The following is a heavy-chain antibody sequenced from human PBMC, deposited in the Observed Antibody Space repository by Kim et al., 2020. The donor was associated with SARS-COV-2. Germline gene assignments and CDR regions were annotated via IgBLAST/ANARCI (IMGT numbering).Heavy chain of an antibody. J-gene: IGHJ4*02. Sequence: TDYAAPVKGRFTIARDDSKNTLYLQMNSLKTEDTAVYYCTTVFSAMVIDYWGQGTLVTVSS. V-gene: IGHV3-15*01. D-gene: IGHD5-18*01. CDR3: TTVFSAMVIDY. CDR2: T.